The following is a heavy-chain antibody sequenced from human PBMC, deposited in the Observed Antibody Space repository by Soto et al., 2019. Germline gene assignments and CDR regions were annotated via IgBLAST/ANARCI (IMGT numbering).Heavy chain of an antibody. Sequence: QLQLQESGPGLVKPSETLSLTCTVSGGSISSSSYYWGWIRQPPGKGLEWIGSIYYSGSTYYNPSLKSRVTISVDTSKNQFSLKLSSVTAADTAVYYCARTVRNGYEGKNEDYWGQGTLVTVSS. CDR3: ARTVRNGYEGKNEDY. V-gene: IGHV4-39*01. J-gene: IGHJ4*02. D-gene: IGHD5-12*01. CDR2: IYYSGST. CDR1: GGSISSSSYY.